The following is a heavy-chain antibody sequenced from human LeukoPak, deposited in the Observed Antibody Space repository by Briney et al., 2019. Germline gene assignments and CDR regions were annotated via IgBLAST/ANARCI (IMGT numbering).Heavy chain of an antibody. D-gene: IGHD1-26*01. Sequence: GGSLRLSCAASGFTFSGSAMHWVRQASGKGLEWVGRIRSKANSYATAYAASVKGRFTISRDDSKNTAYLQMNSLKTEDTAVYYCTTQRIVGATPSDAFDIWGQGTMVTVSS. CDR1: GFTFSGSA. J-gene: IGHJ3*02. CDR3: TTQRIVGATPSDAFDI. CDR2: IRSKANSYAT. V-gene: IGHV3-73*01.